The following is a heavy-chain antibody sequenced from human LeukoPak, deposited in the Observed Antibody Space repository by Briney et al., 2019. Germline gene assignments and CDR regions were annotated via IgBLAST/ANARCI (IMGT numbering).Heavy chain of an antibody. CDR2: INIDESNK. V-gene: IGHV3-74*01. CDR3: AKDGVDIVVVPAAGAYYYYMDV. CDR1: GSTFKNYW. J-gene: IGHJ6*03. Sequence: PGGSLRLSCAASGSTFKNYWMHWVRQAPGKGLVWVSRINIDESNKGYADSVKGRFTISRDNAKNTLYLQMNSLRAEDTAVYYCAKDGVDIVVVPAAGAYYYYMDVWGKGTTVTVSS. D-gene: IGHD2-2*01.